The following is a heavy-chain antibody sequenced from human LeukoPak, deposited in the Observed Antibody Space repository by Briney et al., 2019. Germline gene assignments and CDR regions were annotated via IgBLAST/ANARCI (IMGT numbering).Heavy chain of an antibody. CDR1: GYTFTGYY. CDR3: ARADYYYDSSGYYYGY. Sequence: ASVKVSCKASGYTFTGYYMHRVRQAPGQGLEWMGWINPNSGGTNYAQKFQGRVTMTRDTSISTAYMELSRLRSDDTAVYYCARADYYYDSSGYYYGYWGQGTLVTVSS. J-gene: IGHJ4*02. CDR2: INPNSGGT. D-gene: IGHD3-22*01. V-gene: IGHV1-2*02.